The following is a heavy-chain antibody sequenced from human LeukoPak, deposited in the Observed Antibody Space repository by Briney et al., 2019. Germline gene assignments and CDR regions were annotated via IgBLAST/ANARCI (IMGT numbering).Heavy chain of an antibody. J-gene: IGHJ5*02. CDR3: ARSYYYGSGSYYEGGWFDP. CDR2: IYYSGST. D-gene: IGHD3-10*01. Sequence: PSETLSLTCTVSGGSISSYYWSWIRQPPGKGLEWIGYIYYSGSTNYNPSLKSRVTISVDTSKNQFSLKLSSVTAADTAVYYCARSYYYGSGSYYEGGWFDPWGQGTLVTVSS. V-gene: IGHV4-59*01. CDR1: GGSISSYY.